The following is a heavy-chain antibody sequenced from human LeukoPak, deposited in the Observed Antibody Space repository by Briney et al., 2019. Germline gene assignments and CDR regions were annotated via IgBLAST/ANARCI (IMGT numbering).Heavy chain of an antibody. D-gene: IGHD6-19*01. CDR3: AREGVAGNHQYVFDN. CDR2: NSTYNGNT. V-gene: IGHV1-18*01. Sequence: VASVKVSCKASGYTFTNYAINWVRQAPGQGLEWMGWNSTYNGNTKYEQKLQGRVTTTTDTSTSTAYMELRSLRSDDTAVYYCAREGVAGNHQYVFDNWGQGTLVTVSS. CDR1: GYTFTNYA. J-gene: IGHJ4*02.